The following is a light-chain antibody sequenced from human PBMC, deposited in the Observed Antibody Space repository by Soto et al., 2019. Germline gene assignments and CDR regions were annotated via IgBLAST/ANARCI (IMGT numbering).Light chain of an antibody. Sequence: EIVLTQSPATLSLSPGERATLSCGASQSVSSYLAWYQQNPGQAPRLLIYDASNRATGITARFSGSGSGTDFTLTISSLEPEDFAVYYCQQRSNWPPYTFGQGTKLEIK. V-gene: IGKV3-11*01. CDR2: DAS. CDR1: QSVSSY. J-gene: IGKJ2*01. CDR3: QQRSNWPPYT.